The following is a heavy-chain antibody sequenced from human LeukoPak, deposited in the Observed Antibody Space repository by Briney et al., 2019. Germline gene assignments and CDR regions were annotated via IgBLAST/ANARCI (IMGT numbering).Heavy chain of an antibody. D-gene: IGHD2-15*01. Sequence: GGSLRLSCAASGFSFSAYWMTWVRQAPGTGLEWVANINPAGSETYYVDPVKGRFSISRDNAKNLVYLQMNSLRAEDTAVYHCARFGFVAAVDVWGQGTPVTVSS. CDR2: INPAGSET. CDR3: ARFGFVAAVDV. V-gene: IGHV3-7*01. CDR1: GFSFSAYW. J-gene: IGHJ4*02.